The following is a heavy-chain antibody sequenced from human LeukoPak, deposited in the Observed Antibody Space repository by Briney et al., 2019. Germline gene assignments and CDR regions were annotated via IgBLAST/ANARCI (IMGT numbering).Heavy chain of an antibody. CDR2: ISSIGTTT. V-gene: IGHV3-48*04. CDR3: ATVGRRWGLQH. Sequence: GGSLRLSCAASGFTFSSYWMSWVRQAPGKGLEWISYISSIGTTTDYADSVKGRFTISRDNAKNSLYLQMNSLRAEDTAVYYCATVGRRWGLQHWGQGILVTVSS. CDR1: GFTFSSYW. J-gene: IGHJ1*01. D-gene: IGHD3-16*01.